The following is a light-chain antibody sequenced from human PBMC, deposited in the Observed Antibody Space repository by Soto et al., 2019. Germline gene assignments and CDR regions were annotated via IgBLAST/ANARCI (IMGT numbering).Light chain of an antibody. CDR1: LSISNY. CDR2: AAS. V-gene: IGKV1-39*01. J-gene: IGKJ4*01. CDR3: QQSYSTPPT. Sequence: DIQMTQSPSSLSASVGDRVTITCRASLSISNYLTWYQQMPGKAPKLLIYAASSLQSGVPSRFSGSGSGTDFSLTISSLQPEDFATYFCQQSYSTPPTFGGGTKVDTK.